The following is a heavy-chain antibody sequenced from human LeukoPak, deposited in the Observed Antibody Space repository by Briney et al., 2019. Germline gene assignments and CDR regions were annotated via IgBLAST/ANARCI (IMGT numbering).Heavy chain of an antibody. CDR3: ARFSNDHGVKFDY. CDR1: GGSISSGGYY. V-gene: IGHV4-31*11. D-gene: IGHD4-17*01. Sequence: SETLSLTCAVSGGSISSGGYYWSWVRQHPEKGLEWIGYIYYSGTAYYNPSLKSRVTMSVDTSMNQFSLKLDSVTAADTAVYYCARFSNDHGVKFDYWGQGTLVTVSS. CDR2: IYYSGTA. J-gene: IGHJ4*02.